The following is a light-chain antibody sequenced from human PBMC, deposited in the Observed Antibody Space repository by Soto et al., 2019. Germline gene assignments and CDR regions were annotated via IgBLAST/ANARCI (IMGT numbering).Light chain of an antibody. V-gene: IGKV3-20*01. CDR2: GAS. CDR3: QHYDSSSGHT. Sequence: EIVLTQSPGTLSLSPGERATLSCRASQTIRSNFLTWYQQKPGQAPRLLIYGASTRAAGIPDRFSVSGSGTDFTLTIRRLEPEDFAVYYCQHYDSSSGHTFGERTKRQI. CDR1: QTIRSNF. J-gene: IGKJ2*01.